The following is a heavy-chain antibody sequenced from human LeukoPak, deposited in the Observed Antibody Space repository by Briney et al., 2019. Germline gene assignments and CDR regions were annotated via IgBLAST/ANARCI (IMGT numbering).Heavy chain of an antibody. CDR3: ARGTGAFDI. CDR2: ISSSSSYI. CDR1: GFTFSSYS. D-gene: IGHD2-8*02. V-gene: IGHV3-21*01. J-gene: IGHJ3*02. Sequence: GGSLRLSCAASGFTFSSYSMSWVRQAPGKGLEWVSSISSSSSYIYYADSMKGRFTISRDNAKNSLYLQMNSLRAEDTAVYYCARGTGAFDIWGQGTVVTVSS.